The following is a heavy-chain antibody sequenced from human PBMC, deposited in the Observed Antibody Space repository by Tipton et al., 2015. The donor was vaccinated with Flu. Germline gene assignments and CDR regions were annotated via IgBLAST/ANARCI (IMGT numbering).Heavy chain of an antibody. CDR1: GFTFSSYE. CDR2: ISSSGSTI. V-gene: IGHV3-48*03. Sequence: QLVQSGGGLVQPGGSLRLSCAASGFTFSSYEMNWVRQAPGKGLEWVSYISSSGSTIYYADSVKGRFTISRDNAKNSLYLQMNSLRAEDTAVYYCASRSWFHIGWGQGTLVTVSS. CDR3: ASRSWFHIG. D-gene: IGHD3-10*01. J-gene: IGHJ4*02.